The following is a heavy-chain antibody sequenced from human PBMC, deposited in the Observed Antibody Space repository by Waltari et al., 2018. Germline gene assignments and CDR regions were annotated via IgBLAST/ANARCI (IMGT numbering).Heavy chain of an antibody. CDR1: GYSISSGYY. Sequence: QVQLQESGPGLVKPSETLSLTCAVSGYSISSGYYWGWNRQPPGKGLEWIGSIYHSGSTYYNPSLKSRVTISVDTSKNQFSLKLSSVTAADTAVYYCARHVVLHYFDYWGQGTLVTVSS. D-gene: IGHD3-16*01. J-gene: IGHJ4*02. V-gene: IGHV4-38-2*01. CDR3: ARHVVLHYFDY. CDR2: IYHSGST.